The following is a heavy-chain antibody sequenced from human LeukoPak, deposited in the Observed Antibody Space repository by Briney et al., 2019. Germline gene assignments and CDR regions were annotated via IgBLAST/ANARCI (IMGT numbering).Heavy chain of an antibody. V-gene: IGHV5-51*01. CDR1: GYSFTTCW. J-gene: IGHJ4*02. CDR2: IYPGDSDT. Sequence: GESLKISCKGSGYSFTTCWIAWVRQMPGKGLEWMGIIYPGDSDTKYSPSFEGQVTISADKSANTAYLQWSSLEASDTAMYYCARRGSPPIDFDYWGQGTLVTVSS. CDR3: ARRGSPPIDFDY.